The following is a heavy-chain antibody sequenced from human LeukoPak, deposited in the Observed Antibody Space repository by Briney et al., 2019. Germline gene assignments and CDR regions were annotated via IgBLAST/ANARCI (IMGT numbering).Heavy chain of an antibody. Sequence: ASVKVSCKASGYTFTSYGISWVRQAPGQGLEWMGWISAYNGNTNYAQELQGRVTMTTDTSTSTAYMELRSLRSDDTAVYYCARDLGYCSSTSCRSPFDCWGQGTLVTVSS. CDR2: ISAYNGNT. J-gene: IGHJ4*02. CDR1: GYTFTSYG. CDR3: ARDLGYCSSTSCRSPFDC. D-gene: IGHD2-2*01. V-gene: IGHV1-18*01.